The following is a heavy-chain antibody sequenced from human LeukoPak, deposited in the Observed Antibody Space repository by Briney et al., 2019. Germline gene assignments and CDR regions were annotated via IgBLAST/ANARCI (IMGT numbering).Heavy chain of an antibody. CDR3: ARNPPDCTSASCYIDY. J-gene: IGHJ4*02. CDR2: INPNSGAT. V-gene: IGHV1-2*02. CDR1: GYTFTIYY. Sequence: ASVKVSCKASGYTFTIYYMHWVRQAPGQGLEWMGWINPNSGATSYAQKFQGRVAMARDTSISTAYMELSGLTSDDTAVYYCARNPPDCTSASCYIDYWGQGTLVTVSS. D-gene: IGHD2-2*02.